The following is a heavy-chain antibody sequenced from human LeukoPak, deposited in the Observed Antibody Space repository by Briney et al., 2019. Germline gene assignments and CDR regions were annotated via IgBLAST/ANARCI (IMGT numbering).Heavy chain of an antibody. D-gene: IGHD3-22*01. CDR3: ARGPYYDSSGYYFPFDY. CDR1: GGTFSSYA. CDR2: IIPIFGTA. V-gene: IGHV1-69*05. J-gene: IGHJ4*02. Sequence: SVKVSCKASGGTFSSYAISWVRQAPGQGLEWMGRIIPIFGTANYAQKFQGRVTITTDESTSTAYMELSSLRSEDTAVYYCARGPYYDSSGYYFPFDYWGRGTLVTVSS.